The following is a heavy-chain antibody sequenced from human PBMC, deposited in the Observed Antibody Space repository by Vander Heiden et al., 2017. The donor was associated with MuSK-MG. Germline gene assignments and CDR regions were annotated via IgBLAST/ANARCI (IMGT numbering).Heavy chain of an antibody. D-gene: IGHD3-3*01. V-gene: IGHV4-34*01. Sequence: QVQLQQWGAGLLKPSETLSLTCAVYGGSFSGYYWSWIRQPPGKGLEWIGEINHSGSTNYNPSLKSRVTISVDTSKNQFSLKLSSVTAADTAVYYCARGDYDFWSGYLDNWFDPWGQGTPVTVSS. CDR2: INHSGST. CDR3: ARGDYDFWSGYLDNWFDP. J-gene: IGHJ5*02. CDR1: GGSFSGYY.